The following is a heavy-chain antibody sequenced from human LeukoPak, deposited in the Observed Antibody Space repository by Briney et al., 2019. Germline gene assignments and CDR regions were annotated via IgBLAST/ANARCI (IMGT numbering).Heavy chain of an antibody. V-gene: IGHV4-31*03. D-gene: IGHD4-11*01. CDR1: GGSISSGGYY. CDR2: IYYSGST. J-gene: IGHJ6*02. CDR3: ARGTVTTDYYGMDV. Sequence: SETLSLTCTVSGGSISSGGYYWSWIRQYPGKGLEWIGYIYYSGSTYYNPSLKSRVTISVDTSKNQFSLKLSSVTAADAAVYYCARGTVTTDYYGMDVWGQGTTVTVSS.